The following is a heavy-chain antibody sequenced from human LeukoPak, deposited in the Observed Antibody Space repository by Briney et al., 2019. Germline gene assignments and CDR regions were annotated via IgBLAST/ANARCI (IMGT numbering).Heavy chain of an antibody. Sequence: ASVKVSCKASNYTFTTYGISWVRQAPGQGLEWMGWISPYNGNTNYAQKIQGRVTMTTDTSTSTAYMELRSLRSDDTAVYHCARVALGSWYFDLWGRGTLVTVSS. V-gene: IGHV1-18*01. D-gene: IGHD2-15*01. J-gene: IGHJ2*01. CDR3: ARVALGSWYFDL. CDR2: ISPYNGNT. CDR1: NYTFTTYG.